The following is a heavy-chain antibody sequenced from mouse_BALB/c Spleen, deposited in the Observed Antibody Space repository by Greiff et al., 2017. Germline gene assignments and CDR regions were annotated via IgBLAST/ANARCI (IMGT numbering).Heavy chain of an antibody. Sequence: EVKLVESGGDLVKPGGSLKLSCAASGFTFSSYGMSWVRQTPDKRLEWVATISSGGSYTYYPDSVKGRFTISRDNAKNTLYLQMSSLKSEDTAMYYCARHAQPYFDYWGQGTTLTVSS. J-gene: IGHJ2*01. CDR1: GFTFSSYG. D-gene: IGHD6-1*01. V-gene: IGHV5-6*02. CDR2: ISSGGSYT. CDR3: ARHAQPYFDY.